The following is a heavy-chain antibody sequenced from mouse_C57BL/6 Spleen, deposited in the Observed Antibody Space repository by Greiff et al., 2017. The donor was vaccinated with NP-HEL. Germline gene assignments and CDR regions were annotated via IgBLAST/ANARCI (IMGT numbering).Heavy chain of an antibody. CDR2: IRNKANGYTT. CDR1: GFTFTDYY. D-gene: IGHD4-1*02. Sequence: EVMLVESGGGLVQPGGSLSLSCAASGFTFTDYYMSWVRQPPGKALEWLGFIRNKANGYTTEYSASVKGRFTISRDNSQSILYLQMNALRAEDSATYYCARSSTGTPYYYAMDYWGQGTSVTVSS. V-gene: IGHV7-3*01. J-gene: IGHJ4*01. CDR3: ARSSTGTPYYYAMDY.